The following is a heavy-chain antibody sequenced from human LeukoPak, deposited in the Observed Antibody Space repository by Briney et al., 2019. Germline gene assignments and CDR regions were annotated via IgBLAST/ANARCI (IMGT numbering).Heavy chain of an antibody. CDR3: ARDGWELQFIFDY. D-gene: IGHD1-26*01. Sequence: ASVKVSCKASGYTFTGYYMHWVRQAPGQGLEWMGWINPNSGGTNYAQKFQGRVTMTRDTSISTAYMELSRLRSDDTAVYYCARDGWELQFIFDYWGQGTLVTVSS. V-gene: IGHV1-2*02. CDR1: GYTFTGYY. CDR2: INPNSGGT. J-gene: IGHJ4*02.